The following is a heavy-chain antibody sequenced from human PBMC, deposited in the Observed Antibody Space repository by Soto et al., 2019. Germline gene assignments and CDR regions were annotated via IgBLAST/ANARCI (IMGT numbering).Heavy chain of an antibody. J-gene: IGHJ5*02. CDR2: IYYIGST. CDR1: GGSIISGGCY. CDR3: ARSVFP. Sequence: SETLSLTCTVSGGSIISGGCYWNWIRQHPGKGLEWIGYIYYIGSTYYNPSLKSRVTISLDTSKNQFSLKLSSVTAADTAVYYCARSVFPWGQGTLVTVSS. V-gene: IGHV4-31*03.